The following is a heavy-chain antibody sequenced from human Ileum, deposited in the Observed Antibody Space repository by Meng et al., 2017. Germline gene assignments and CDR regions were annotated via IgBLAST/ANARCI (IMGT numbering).Heavy chain of an antibody. Sequence: VHRGVYGSVVKGPGASVKVSCKAAGYTFKNYAVTWVRQAPGQGLEWMGWIHTDTGNPTYDQGFTGRFVFSLDTSVNTAYLQISGLKAEDTAVYYCARPGGYCSDLDCYPAEWGQGTLVTVSS. V-gene: IGHV7-4-1*02. CDR2: IHTDTGNP. CDR3: ARPGGYCSDLDCYPAE. D-gene: IGHD2-15*01. J-gene: IGHJ4*02. CDR1: GYTFKNYA.